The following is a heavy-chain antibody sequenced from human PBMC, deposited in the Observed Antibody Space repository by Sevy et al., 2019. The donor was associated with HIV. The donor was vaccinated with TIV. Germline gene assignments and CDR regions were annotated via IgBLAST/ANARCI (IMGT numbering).Heavy chain of an antibody. CDR1: GGSISNGHYY. CDR2: IYYSGST. D-gene: IGHD1-26*01. J-gene: IGHJ6*03. CDR3: ARARGQPLGLYFYYFYMDV. Sequence: SETLSRTCTVSGGSISNGHYYWGWIRQPPGKGLEWIGSIYYSGSTYYNPSLKSRVTISVDTSKNQFSLQLSSVTAADTAVYYCARARGQPLGLYFYYFYMDVWGTGPTATVSS. V-gene: IGHV4-39*01.